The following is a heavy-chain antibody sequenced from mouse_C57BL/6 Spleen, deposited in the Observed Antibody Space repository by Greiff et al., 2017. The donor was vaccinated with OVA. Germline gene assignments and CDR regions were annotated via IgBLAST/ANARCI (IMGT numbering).Heavy chain of an antibody. V-gene: IGHV1-52*01. CDR1: GYTFTSYW. J-gene: IGHJ2*01. CDR2: IDPSDSET. D-gene: IGHD1-1*01. CDR3: ARGGYGSSYCYFDY. Sequence: VQLQQPGAELVRPGSSVKLSCKASGYTFTSYWMHWVKQRPIQGLEWIGNIDPSDSETHYNQKFKDKATLTVDKSSSTAYMQLSSLTSEDSAVYYCARGGYGSSYCYFDYWGQGTTLTVSS.